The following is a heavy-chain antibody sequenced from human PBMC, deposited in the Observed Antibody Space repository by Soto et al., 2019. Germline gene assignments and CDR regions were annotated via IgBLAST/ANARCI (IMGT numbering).Heavy chain of an antibody. CDR2: IIPIFGTA. Sequence: QVQLVQSGAEVKKPGSSVKVSCKASGGTFSSYAISWVRQAPGQGLEWMGGIIPIFGTANYAQKFQGRVTITADESTSTAYMELSSLRSEDTAVYYCARYSSGWYDPLKNYYYYGMDVWGQGTTVTVSS. J-gene: IGHJ6*02. V-gene: IGHV1-69*01. CDR3: ARYSSGWYDPLKNYYYYGMDV. CDR1: GGTFSSYA. D-gene: IGHD6-19*01.